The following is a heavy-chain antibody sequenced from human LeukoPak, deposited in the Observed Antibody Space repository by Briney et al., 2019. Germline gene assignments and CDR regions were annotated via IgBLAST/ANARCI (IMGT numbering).Heavy chain of an antibody. V-gene: IGHV4-59*01. J-gene: IGHJ4*02. CDR3: ARGPPQITIFGVVTSFDY. D-gene: IGHD3-3*01. Sequence: SETLSLTCTVSGGSISSYYWSWIRQPPGKGLEWIGYIYYSGSTNYNPSLKSRVTISVDTSKNQFSLKLSSVTAADTAVYYCARGPPQITIFGVVTSFDYWGQGTLVTVSS. CDR1: GGSISSYY. CDR2: IYYSGST.